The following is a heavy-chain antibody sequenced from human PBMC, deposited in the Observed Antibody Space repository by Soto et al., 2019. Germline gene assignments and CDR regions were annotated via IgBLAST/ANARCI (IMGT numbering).Heavy chain of an antibody. CDR3: ARYFCGSGRYFFDH. CDR1: GFTFDDYA. D-gene: IGHD6-19*01. CDR2: INWNSGSI. Sequence: EVHLVESGGGLVQPGRSLRLSCAASGFTFDDYAMHWVRQTPGKGLEWVAGINWNSGSIGYADSVKGRFTISRDNAKNSLFLQMNSLRAEDTAVYYCARYFCGSGRYFFDHWGQGTLVTVSS. J-gene: IGHJ4*02. V-gene: IGHV3-9*01.